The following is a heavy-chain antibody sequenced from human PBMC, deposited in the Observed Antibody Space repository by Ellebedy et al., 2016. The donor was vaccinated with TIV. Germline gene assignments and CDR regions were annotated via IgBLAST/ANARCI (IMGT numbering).Heavy chain of an antibody. CDR2: INASGTT. V-gene: IGHV4-34*01. D-gene: IGHD3-10*01. CDR3: ARGRYYYGAGSSNWFDP. J-gene: IGHJ5*02. CDR1: GGSFSGYY. Sequence: SETLSLTXGVYGGSFSGYYWTWIRQSPGKGLEWIAEINASGTTNYNPSLKSRVTISIETTNNQVSLSLTSVTAADTAVYFCARGRYYYGAGSSNWFDPWGQGTQVTVSS.